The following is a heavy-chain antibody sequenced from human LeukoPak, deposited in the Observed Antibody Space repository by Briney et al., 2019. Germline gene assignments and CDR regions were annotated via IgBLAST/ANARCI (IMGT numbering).Heavy chain of an antibody. D-gene: IGHD5-12*01. CDR1: GISFNNYG. V-gene: IGHV3-23*01. Sequence: PGGSLRLSCAASGISFNNYGMSWVRQATGKGLEWVSSISNGGHHTYYADSVRGRFTISRDNSKNTLYLQMDSLRAADTAVYYCAKVISSYSGYDSYWGQGTLVTVSS. CDR3: AKVISSYSGYDSY. J-gene: IGHJ4*02. CDR2: ISNGGHHT.